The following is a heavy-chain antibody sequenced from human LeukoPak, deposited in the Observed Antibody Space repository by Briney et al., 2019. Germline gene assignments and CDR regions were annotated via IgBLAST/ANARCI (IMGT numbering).Heavy chain of an antibody. CDR2: IIPILGIA. CDR1: GGTFSSYA. J-gene: IGHJ4*02. Sequence: SVKVSCKASGGTFSSYAISWVRQAPGQGLEWMGRIIPILGIANYAQKFQGRVTVTADKSTSTAYMELSSLRSEDTAVYYCARGGYNKPDYWGQGTLVTVSS. D-gene: IGHD5-24*01. CDR3: ARGGYNKPDY. V-gene: IGHV1-69*04.